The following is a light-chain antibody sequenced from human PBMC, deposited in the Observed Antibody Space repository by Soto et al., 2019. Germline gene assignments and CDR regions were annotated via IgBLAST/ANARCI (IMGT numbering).Light chain of an antibody. V-gene: IGKV1-39*01. Sequence: IQLTQSPSSLSASVVDIVTITFRASQTISSYLNWYQQKPGKAPKVLIYAASNLQSGVPSRFSGSGSGTDFTLTISSLQPEDFETYYCQQSYSNPNTFGQGTRLEIK. J-gene: IGKJ5*01. CDR3: QQSYSNPNT. CDR2: AAS. CDR1: QTISSY.